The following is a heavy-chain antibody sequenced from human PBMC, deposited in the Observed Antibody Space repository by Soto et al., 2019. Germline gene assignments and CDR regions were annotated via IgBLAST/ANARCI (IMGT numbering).Heavy chain of an antibody. J-gene: IGHJ6*02. CDR1: GFTFSSYD. CDR2: IGTAGDT. D-gene: IGHD6-19*01. Sequence: PGGSLRLFCAASGFTFSSYDLHWVRQATGKGLEWVSAIGTAGDTYYPGSVKGRFTISRENAKNSLYLQMNSLRAEDTAVYYCARADSSGWTLTYYYGMDVWGQGTTVTVSS. V-gene: IGHV3-13*01. CDR3: ARADSSGWTLTYYYGMDV.